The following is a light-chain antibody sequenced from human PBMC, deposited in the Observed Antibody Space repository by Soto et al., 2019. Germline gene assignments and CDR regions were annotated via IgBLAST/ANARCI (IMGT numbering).Light chain of an antibody. Sequence: EIVMTQSPATLAVSPGETTRLSCSASQSINRDVAWYQQKLGQTPRLLIHGASTRATGIAARFSGSGSGTEFTLTISGLQSEDFATYYCQQYNYWPVTFGGGTKVEIK. V-gene: IGKV3-15*01. CDR3: QQYNYWPVT. J-gene: IGKJ4*01. CDR2: GAS. CDR1: QSINRD.